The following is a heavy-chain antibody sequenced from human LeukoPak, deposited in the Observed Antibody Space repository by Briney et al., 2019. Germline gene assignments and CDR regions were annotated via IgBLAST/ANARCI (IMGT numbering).Heavy chain of an antibody. CDR1: GFTFSSYA. CDR2: ISGSGGST. J-gene: IGHJ4*02. D-gene: IGHD3-10*01. CDR3: ARGLWFGELLWKAYFDY. V-gene: IGHV3-23*01. Sequence: GGSLRLSCAASGFTFSSYAMSWVRQAPGKGLEWVSAISGSGGSTYYADSVKGRFTISRDNSKNTLYLQMNSLRAEDTAVYYCARGLWFGELLWKAYFDYWGQGTLVTVSS.